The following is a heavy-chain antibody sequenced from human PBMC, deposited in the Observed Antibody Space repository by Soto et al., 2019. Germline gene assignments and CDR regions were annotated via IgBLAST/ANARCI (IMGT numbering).Heavy chain of an antibody. CDR2: ISYDGSNK. D-gene: IGHD2-2*01. Sequence: QVQLVESGGGVVQPGRSLRLSCAASGFTFSSYGMHWVRQAPGKGLEWVAVISYDGSNKYYADSVKGRFTISRDNSKNPLYLQMNSLRAEDTAVYYGAKDGWVLGYCIRTSCSGGMDVWGQGTTVTVSS. J-gene: IGHJ6*02. V-gene: IGHV3-30*18. CDR3: AKDGWVLGYCIRTSCSGGMDV. CDR1: GFTFSSYG.